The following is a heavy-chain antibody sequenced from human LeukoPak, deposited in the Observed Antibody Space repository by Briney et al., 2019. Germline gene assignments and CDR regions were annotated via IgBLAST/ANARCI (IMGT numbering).Heavy chain of an antibody. CDR1: GFTVSSNY. J-gene: IGHJ3*02. D-gene: IGHD3-22*01. CDR2: IYSGGST. CDR3: ARDWYYYDSSGYHGGAFDI. Sequence: GGSLRLSCAASGFTVSSNYMRWVRQAPGKGLEWVSVIYSGGSTYYADSVKGRFTISRDNSKNTLYLQMNSLRAEDTAVYYCARDWYYYDSSGYHGGAFDIWGQGTMVTVSS. V-gene: IGHV3-53*01.